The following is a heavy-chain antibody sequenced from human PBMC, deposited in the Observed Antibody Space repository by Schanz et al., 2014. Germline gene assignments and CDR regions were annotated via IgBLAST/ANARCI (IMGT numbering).Heavy chain of an antibody. CDR1: GFSFSTYA. D-gene: IGHD3-16*01. J-gene: IGHJ6*02. CDR3: AKDRQNRVNRVGYYYGMDV. V-gene: IGHV3-48*04. Sequence: VQLVESGGGVVQPGRSLRLSCAASGFSFSTYAMHWVRQAPGKGLEWISYISSSTNTIYYADSVKGRFTISRDDAKNSLYLQMNSLRAEDTALYYCAKDRQNRVNRVGYYYGMDVWGQGTTVTVSS. CDR2: ISSSTNTI.